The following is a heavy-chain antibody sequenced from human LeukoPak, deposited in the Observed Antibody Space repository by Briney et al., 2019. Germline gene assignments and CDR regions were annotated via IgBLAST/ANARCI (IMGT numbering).Heavy chain of an antibody. J-gene: IGHJ6*04. D-gene: IGHD1-26*01. V-gene: IGHV4-34*01. Sequence: SETLSLTCAVYGGSFSGYYWSWIRQPPGKGLEWIGEINHSGSTNYNPSLKSRVTISVDTSKNQFSLKLSSVTAADTAVYYCARDVGDSGSYGMDVWGKGTTVTISS. CDR3: ARDVGDSGSYGMDV. CDR2: INHSGST. CDR1: GGSFSGYY.